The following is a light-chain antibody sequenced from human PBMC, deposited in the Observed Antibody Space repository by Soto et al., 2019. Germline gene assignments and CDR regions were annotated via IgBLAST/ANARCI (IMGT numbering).Light chain of an antibody. CDR1: PSLASRE. CDR3: QQYERSPYT. CDR2: AAS. J-gene: IGKJ2*01. V-gene: IGKV3-20*01. Sequence: ESVLTQSPGTLSLSPGERATLSCRASPSLASRELAWYHQKAGLAPRLIIYAASSRATGTPDRFSGSGSGTDFTLTISRLEPEDFGVYYCQQYERSPYTFGQGTKLEIK.